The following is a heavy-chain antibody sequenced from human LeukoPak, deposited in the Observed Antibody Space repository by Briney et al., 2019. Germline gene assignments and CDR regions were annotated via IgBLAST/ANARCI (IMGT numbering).Heavy chain of an antibody. CDR1: GFTLSNYG. CDR3: AKDVSGQAY. J-gene: IGHJ4*02. D-gene: IGHD3-3*01. CDR2: IRNDGYRK. Sequence: GGSLRLSCTASGFTLSNYGMHWVRQAPGEGLEWLALIRNDGYRKHYANSVKGLFTISRDIFKNTLHLQMNNLRPEDTAVYYCAKDVSGQAYWGQGTLLTVSS. V-gene: IGHV3-30*02.